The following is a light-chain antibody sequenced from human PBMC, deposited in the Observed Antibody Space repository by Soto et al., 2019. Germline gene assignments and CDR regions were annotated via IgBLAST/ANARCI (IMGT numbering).Light chain of an antibody. V-gene: IGKV3-15*01. CDR2: STS. CDR3: QQYHYWPYT. CDR1: QSVSSL. Sequence: VLTQSPATLSVSPGERVTLSCRVSQSVSSLLAWYQQKPGQAPRLLIYSTSTRATGIPARFSGSGSGTEFTLTISSLQSEDFAIYYCQQYHYWPYTFGQGTKLEIK. J-gene: IGKJ2*01.